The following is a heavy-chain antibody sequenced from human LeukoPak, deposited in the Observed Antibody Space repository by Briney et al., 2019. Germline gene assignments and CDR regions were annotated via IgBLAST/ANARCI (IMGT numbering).Heavy chain of an antibody. J-gene: IGHJ5*02. CDR1: GGSISSHY. V-gene: IGHV4-59*11. CDR3: ARKEGYYDFWSGPNWFDP. CDR2: IYYSGST. D-gene: IGHD3-3*01. Sequence: SETLSLTCTVSGGSISSHYWSWIRQPPGKGLEWIGWIYYSGSTNYNPSLKSRVTISVDTSKNQFSLKLSSVTAADTAVYYCARKEGYYDFWSGPNWFDPWGQGTLVTVSS.